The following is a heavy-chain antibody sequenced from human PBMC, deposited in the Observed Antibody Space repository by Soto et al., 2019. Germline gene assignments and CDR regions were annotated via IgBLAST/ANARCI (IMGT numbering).Heavy chain of an antibody. V-gene: IGHV3-23*01. CDR1: GFTFSTYA. Sequence: PGGALRLSCAASGFTFSTYAMNWVRQAPGKGLEWVSAISGSGGSTYYADSVKGRFTISRDNSKNTLYLQMNSLRAEDTAIYYCAKDSIVFWYYGSGSFLGVFDIWGQGRRVTVAS. D-gene: IGHD3-10*01. CDR3: AKDSIVFWYYGSGSFLGVFDI. CDR2: ISGSGGST. J-gene: IGHJ3*02.